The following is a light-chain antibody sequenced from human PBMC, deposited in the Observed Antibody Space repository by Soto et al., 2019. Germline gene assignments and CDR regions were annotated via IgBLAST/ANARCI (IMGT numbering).Light chain of an antibody. CDR2: DAS. Sequence: EIVLTQSPATLSLSAGERATLSCRASQSVSSYLAWYQQKPGQAPRLLIYDASNRATGIPARFSGSGSETDFTLTISSLEPEDFAVYYCQQRSNWPLTFGGGTRWIS. J-gene: IGKJ4*01. CDR3: QQRSNWPLT. CDR1: QSVSSY. V-gene: IGKV3-11*01.